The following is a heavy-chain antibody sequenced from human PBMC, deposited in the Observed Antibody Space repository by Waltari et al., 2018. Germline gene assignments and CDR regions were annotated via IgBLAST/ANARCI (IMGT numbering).Heavy chain of an antibody. V-gene: IGHV4-39*01. J-gene: IGHJ4*02. Sequence: QLQLQESGPRLVKPSETLSLTCSVSGDSINTDSYYWGWIRQSPGKTLEWIGSVHSTGNTYSNPSLKSRLSISIDASKNQFSLNLTSVTTADTATYFCARRWGGRLGPNKDRPHFDYWGQGTLVTVSS. CDR1: GDSINTDSYY. CDR2: VHSTGNT. CDR3: ARRWGGRLGPNKDRPHFDY. D-gene: IGHD3-16*01.